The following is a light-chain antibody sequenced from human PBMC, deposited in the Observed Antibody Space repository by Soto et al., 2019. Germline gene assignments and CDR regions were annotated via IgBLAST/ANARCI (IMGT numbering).Light chain of an antibody. Sequence: ATQMTQSPSSLSAYVGDTISITSRSFQTIRKSLNWYQQRPGKAPKLLIFHASSLESGVPSRFSGSGSGTEFTLTISSLQSDDVATYYCQQYSTYPTFGQGTMVDI. CDR1: QTIRKS. J-gene: IGKJ1*01. V-gene: IGKV1-13*02. CDR2: HAS. CDR3: QQYSTYPT.